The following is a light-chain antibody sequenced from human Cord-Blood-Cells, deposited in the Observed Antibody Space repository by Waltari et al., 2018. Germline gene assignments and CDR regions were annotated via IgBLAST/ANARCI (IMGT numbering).Light chain of an antibody. CDR3: SSYTSSSTLVV. CDR2: EVS. V-gene: IGLV2-14*01. Sequence: QSALTQPTSVSGSPGQSITISCTGTSSDVGGYNYVSWYQHHPGKAPKLMIYEVSKRPSGVSSRFSGSKSGNTASLTISGLQAEDEADYYCSSYTSSSTLVVFGGGTKLTVL. CDR1: SSDVGGYNY. J-gene: IGLJ2*01.